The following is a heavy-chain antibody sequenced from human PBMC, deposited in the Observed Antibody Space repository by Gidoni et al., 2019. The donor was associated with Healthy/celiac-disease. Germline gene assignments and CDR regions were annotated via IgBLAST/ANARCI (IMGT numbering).Heavy chain of an antibody. CDR3: TRGPHYLGYYFDY. Sequence: EVQLVESGGGLVRQGRSLRLSCTASGLTFGDYAMSWVRQDPGKGLEWVVFMRSTAYGGTTEYAASVKGRFTISRDDSKSIAYWQMNSLKTEDTAVYYCTRGPHYLGYYFDYWGQVTLVTVSS. J-gene: IGHJ4*02. CDR1: GLTFGDYA. V-gene: IGHV3-49*04. CDR2: MRSTAYGGTT. D-gene: IGHD1-26*01.